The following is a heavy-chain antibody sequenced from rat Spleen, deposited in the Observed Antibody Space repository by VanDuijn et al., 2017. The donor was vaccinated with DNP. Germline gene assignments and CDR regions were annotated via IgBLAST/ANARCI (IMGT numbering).Heavy chain of an antibody. CDR3: VKGWYYYFDY. D-gene: IGHD1-12*02. CDR2: INGDGDKS. V-gene: IGHV5-58*01. J-gene: IGHJ2*01. Sequence: EVQLVETGGGLVQPGRSLKLSCVASGFTFSSYWMYWIRQAPGQGLEWVASINGDGDKSYYPDSVKCRFTISRNNAENTVYLQMNSLRSEDTATYYCVKGWYYYFDYWGQGVMVTVSS. CDR1: GFTFSSYW.